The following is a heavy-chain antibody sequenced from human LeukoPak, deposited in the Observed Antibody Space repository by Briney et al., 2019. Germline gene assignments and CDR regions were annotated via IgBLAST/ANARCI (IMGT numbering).Heavy chain of an antibody. CDR2: IIPIFGTA. V-gene: IGHV1-69*13. J-gene: IGHJ3*02. CDR1: GGTFSSYA. CDR3: ARVERTYGSGSYLPLDAFDI. D-gene: IGHD3-10*01. Sequence: GASVKVSCKASGGTFSSYAISWVRQAPGQGLEWIGGIIPIFGTANYAQKFQGRVTITADESTSTAYMELSSLRSEDTAVYYCARVERTYGSGSYLPLDAFDIWGQGTMVTVSS.